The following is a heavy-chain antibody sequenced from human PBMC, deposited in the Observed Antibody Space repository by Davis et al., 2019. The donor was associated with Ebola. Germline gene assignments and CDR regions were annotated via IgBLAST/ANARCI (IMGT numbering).Heavy chain of an antibody. Sequence: ASVKVSCKVSGYTLTELSMHWVRQAPGKGLEWMGGFDPEDGETIYAQKFQGRVTMTEDTSTDTAYMELSSLRSEDTAVYYCAREDIVVVPAAIQGSGDYYYGMDVWGQGTTVTVSS. CDR1: GYTLTELS. V-gene: IGHV1-24*01. D-gene: IGHD2-2*02. CDR2: FDPEDGET. CDR3: AREDIVVVPAAIQGSGDYYYGMDV. J-gene: IGHJ6*02.